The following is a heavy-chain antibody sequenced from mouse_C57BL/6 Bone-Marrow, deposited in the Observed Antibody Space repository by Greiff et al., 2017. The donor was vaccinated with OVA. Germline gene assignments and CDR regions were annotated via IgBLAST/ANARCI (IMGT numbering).Heavy chain of an antibody. V-gene: IGHV1-50*01. Sequence: QVQLQQPGAELVKPGASVKLSCKASGYTFTSYWMQWVKQRPGQGLEWIGEIDPSDSYTNYNQKFKGKATLTVDTSSSTAYMQLSSLTSEDSAVYYCARRYYGGSYSDWYFDVWGTGTTVTVSS. CDR2: IDPSDSYT. D-gene: IGHD1-1*01. CDR3: ARRYYGGSYSDWYFDV. J-gene: IGHJ1*03. CDR1: GYTFTSYW.